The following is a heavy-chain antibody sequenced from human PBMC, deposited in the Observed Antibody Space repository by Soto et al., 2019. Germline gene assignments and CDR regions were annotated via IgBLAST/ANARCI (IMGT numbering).Heavy chain of an antibody. CDR3: TATSFWGDGGGAYWFDY. Sequence: PGGSLRLSCAASGFTFSNAWMSWVRQAPGKGLEWVGRIKSKTDGGTTDYAAPVKGRFTISRDDSKNTLYLQMNSLKTEDTAVFYCTATSFWGDGGGAYWFDYWGQGTLVTVFS. CDR1: GFTFSNAW. CDR2: IKSKTDGGTT. D-gene: IGHD2-21*01. J-gene: IGHJ4*02. V-gene: IGHV3-15*01.